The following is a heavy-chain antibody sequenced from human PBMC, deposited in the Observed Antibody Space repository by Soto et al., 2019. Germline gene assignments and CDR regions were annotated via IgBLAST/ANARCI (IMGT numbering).Heavy chain of an antibody. J-gene: IGHJ4*02. Sequence: QVQFVQSGAEVKKPGASVKVSCKASGYTFADYAIHWVRQAPGQSLEWMGWINAGNGDTKYSQKFQGRVTLTTDTSASTAYMDINSLTTDDTAVYYCARDRWVTTLTFEKWGQGTLVIVSS. CDR1: GYTFADYA. CDR3: ARDRWVTTLTFEK. D-gene: IGHD4-17*01. CDR2: INAGNGDT. V-gene: IGHV1-3*01.